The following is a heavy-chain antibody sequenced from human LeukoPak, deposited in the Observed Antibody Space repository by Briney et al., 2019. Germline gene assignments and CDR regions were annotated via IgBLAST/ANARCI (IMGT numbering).Heavy chain of an antibody. D-gene: IGHD3-10*01. CDR3: ARVGEVGY. J-gene: IGHJ4*02. Sequence: VASVKVSCKASEGTFSSYAISWVRQAPGQGLEWMGRIIPILGIANYAQKFQGRVTITADKSTSTAYMELSSLRSEDTAVYYCARVGEVGYWGQGTLVTVSS. CDR1: EGTFSSYA. CDR2: IIPILGIA. V-gene: IGHV1-69*04.